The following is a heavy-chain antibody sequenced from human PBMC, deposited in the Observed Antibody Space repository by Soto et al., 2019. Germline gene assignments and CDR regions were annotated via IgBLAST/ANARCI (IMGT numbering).Heavy chain of an antibody. CDR1: GGSISGHY. CDR3: ARGPYYDLIWNYYYMDV. J-gene: IGHJ6*03. Sequence: QVQLQESGPGLVKPSETLPLSCNVSGGSISGHYWSWVRQTPGKGLEWIGYIYYSGSTNYNPSLKSRVTISVDTSKNHFSLRLTSVTAADTAVYYCARGPYYDLIWNYYYMDVWGKGTTVTVS. V-gene: IGHV4-59*08. CDR2: IYYSGST. D-gene: IGHD3-16*01.